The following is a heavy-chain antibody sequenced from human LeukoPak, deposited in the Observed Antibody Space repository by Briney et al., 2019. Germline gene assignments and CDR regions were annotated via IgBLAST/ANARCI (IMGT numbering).Heavy chain of an antibody. J-gene: IGHJ4*02. CDR1: GFSFTSYG. V-gene: IGHV3-33*01. CDR2: IWPDGTNK. D-gene: IGHD6-19*01. Sequence: GGSLRLSCAASGFSFTSYGINWVRQAPGKGLEWVAHIWPDGTNKYYADSVKGRFTISRDNSKNTLDLQINTLRAEDTAVYYCARSNGGVPIGGGHSSGWADYWGQGALVTVSS. CDR3: ARSNGGVPIGGGHSSGWADY.